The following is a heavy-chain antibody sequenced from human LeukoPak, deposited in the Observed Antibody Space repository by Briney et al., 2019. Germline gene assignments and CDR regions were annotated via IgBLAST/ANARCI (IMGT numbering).Heavy chain of an antibody. Sequence: GRSLRLSRVPSGFTFDVYTMHWVRQAPGKGLGWVSGISWNSGSIGYADSVKGRFTISRDNAKNSLYLQMNSLRAEDMALYYCAKSKYLGGSYDYWGQGTLVTVSS. V-gene: IGHV3-9*03. CDR1: GFTFDVYT. CDR2: ISWNSGSI. D-gene: IGHD3-10*01. J-gene: IGHJ4*02. CDR3: AKSKYLGGSYDY.